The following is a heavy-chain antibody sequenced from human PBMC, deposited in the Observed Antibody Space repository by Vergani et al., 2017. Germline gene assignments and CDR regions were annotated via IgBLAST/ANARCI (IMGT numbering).Heavy chain of an antibody. D-gene: IGHD6-13*01. CDR3: ARXQNVKAYSSSWYGAFDY. J-gene: IGHJ4*02. Sequence: QVQLVESGGGVVQPGRSLRLSCAASGFTFSSYGMHWVRQAPGKGLEWVAVIWYDGSNKYYADSVKGRFTISRDNSKNTLYLQMNSLRAEDTAVYYCARXQNVKAYSSSWYGAFDYWGQGTLVTVSS. V-gene: IGHV3-33*01. CDR2: IWYDGSNK. CDR1: GFTFSSYG.